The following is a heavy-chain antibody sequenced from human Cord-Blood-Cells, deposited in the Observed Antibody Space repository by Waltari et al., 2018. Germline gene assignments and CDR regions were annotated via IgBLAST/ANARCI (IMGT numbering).Heavy chain of an antibody. CDR3: ARDPGYSGYLDY. CDR1: GGSVIRASYY. CDR2: IYYSGST. J-gene: IGHJ4*02. D-gene: IGHD5-12*01. V-gene: IGHV4-61*01. Sequence: QVQLQESGPGLVKPSETLSLTCTVSGGSVIRASYYWSWIRQPPGKGLEWIGYIYYSGSTNYNPSLKSRVTISVDTSKNQFSLKLSSVTAADTAVYYCARDPGYSGYLDYWGQGTLVTVSS.